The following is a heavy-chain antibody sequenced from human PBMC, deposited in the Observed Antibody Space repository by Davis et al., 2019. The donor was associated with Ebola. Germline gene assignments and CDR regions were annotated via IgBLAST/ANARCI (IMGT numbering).Heavy chain of an antibody. V-gene: IGHV3-30-3*01. CDR3: ARDLYLGSWNYYVMDV. CDR2: ISYDGSNK. J-gene: IGHJ6*02. Sequence: GESLKISCAASGFTFSSYAMHWVRQAPGKGLEWVAVISYDGSNKYYADSVKGRFTISRDNAKNSLYLQMNSLRAEDTAVYYCARDLYLGSWNYYVMDVWGQGTTVTVSS. CDR1: GFTFSSYA. D-gene: IGHD2-2*02.